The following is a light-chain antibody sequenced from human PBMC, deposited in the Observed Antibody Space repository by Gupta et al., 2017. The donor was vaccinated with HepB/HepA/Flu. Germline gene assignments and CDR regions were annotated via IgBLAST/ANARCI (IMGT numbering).Light chain of an antibody. CDR2: RKN. CDR1: TSNIGSNY. V-gene: IGLV1-47*01. CDR3: AAWDDSLGGWV. J-gene: IGLJ3*02. Sequence: QSVLTQPPSASGTPGQRVSFSCSGSTSNIGSNYVHWYQQFPGTAPKLLIYRKNQRPSGVPDRFSGYRSGTSASLAISGLQSEDEADYYCAAWDDSLGGWVFGGGTKLTVL.